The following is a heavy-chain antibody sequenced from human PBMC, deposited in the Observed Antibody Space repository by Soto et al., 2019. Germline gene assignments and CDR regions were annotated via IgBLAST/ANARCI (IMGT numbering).Heavy chain of an antibody. Sequence: PGESLTISCTCSGYSFTRYWISWVRQMPGKGLEWMGRIDPSDSYTNYSPSFQGHVTISADKSISTAYLQWSSLKASDTAMYYCASHPATAEGDDYWGQGTLVTVSS. D-gene: IGHD3-16*01. V-gene: IGHV5-10-1*01. CDR1: GYSFTRYW. CDR3: ASHPATAEGDDY. J-gene: IGHJ4*02. CDR2: IDPSDSYT.